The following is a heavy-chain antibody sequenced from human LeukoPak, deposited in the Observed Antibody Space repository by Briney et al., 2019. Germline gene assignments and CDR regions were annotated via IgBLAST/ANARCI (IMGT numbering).Heavy chain of an antibody. D-gene: IGHD3-22*01. CDR3: VRDGSFYDSSPGDFDY. CDR2: ISSSGSTI. Sequence: GGSLRLSCAASGFTFSSYEMNWVRQAPGKGLEWVSYISSSGSTIYYADSVKGRFTISRDKAKNSLYLQMNSLRAEDTAVYYCVRDGSFYDSSPGDFDYWGQGTLVTVSS. CDR1: GFTFSSYE. J-gene: IGHJ4*02. V-gene: IGHV3-48*03.